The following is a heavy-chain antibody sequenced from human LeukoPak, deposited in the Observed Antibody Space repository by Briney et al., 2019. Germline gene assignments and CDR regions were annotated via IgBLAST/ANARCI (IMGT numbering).Heavy chain of an antibody. D-gene: IGHD1-26*01. V-gene: IGHV3-21*04. J-gene: IGHJ4*02. CDR2: ISYTGTYI. CDR3: VRDRGTYRPIDY. CDR1: AFSLNAYN. Sequence: GGSLSLSCAASAFSLNAYNMNWVRQAPGKGLEWVSSISYTGTYIYYADSVKGRFTISRDNAQNSLYLQMNSLRAEDTAIYYCVRDRGTYRPIDYWGQGTLVTVSS.